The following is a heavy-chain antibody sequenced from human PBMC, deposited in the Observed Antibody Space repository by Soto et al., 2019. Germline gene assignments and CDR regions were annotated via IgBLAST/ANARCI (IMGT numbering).Heavy chain of an antibody. CDR1: GYTFTGYY. CDR2: INPNSGGT. Sequence: ASVKVSCKASGYTFTGYYMHWVLQAPGQGLEWMGWINPNSGGTNYAQKFQGWVTMTRDTSISTAYMELSRLRSDDTAVYYCARETCSGGSCYSRDYGMDVWGQGTTVTVSS. CDR3: ARETCSGGSCYSRDYGMDV. V-gene: IGHV1-2*04. J-gene: IGHJ6*02. D-gene: IGHD2-15*01.